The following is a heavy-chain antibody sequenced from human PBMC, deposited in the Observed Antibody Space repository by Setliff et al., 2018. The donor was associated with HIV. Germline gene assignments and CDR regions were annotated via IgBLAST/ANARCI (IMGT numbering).Heavy chain of an antibody. CDR2: IGNGGDP. V-gene: IGHV3-48*03. CDR1: GFTFSSNE. D-gene: IGHD3-22*01. Sequence: PGGSRRLSCAASGFTFSSNEMNWVRQAPGKGLEWVSYIGNGGDPDSADAVKGRFTISRDNAKNSLYLQMDSLRAEDTAVYYCARDPYYYDRSGYYDYWGQGTLFTVSS. CDR3: ARDPYYYDRSGYYDY. J-gene: IGHJ4*02.